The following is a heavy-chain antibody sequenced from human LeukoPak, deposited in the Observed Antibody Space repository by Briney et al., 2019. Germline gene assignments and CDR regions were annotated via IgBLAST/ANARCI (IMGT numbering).Heavy chain of an antibody. Sequence: GASVKVSCKASGYTFTGYYMHWVRQAPGQGLEWMGWINPNSGSTNYAQRFQGRVTMTRDTSISTAYMELSRLRSDDTAVYYCARARGYSYGRPFDYWGQGTLVTVSS. CDR2: INPNSGST. CDR3: ARARGYSYGRPFDY. D-gene: IGHD5-18*01. V-gene: IGHV1-2*02. J-gene: IGHJ4*02. CDR1: GYTFTGYY.